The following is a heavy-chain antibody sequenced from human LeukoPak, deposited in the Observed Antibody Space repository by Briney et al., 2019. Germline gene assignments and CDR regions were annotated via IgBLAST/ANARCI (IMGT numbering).Heavy chain of an antibody. CDR2: IKQDGSEK. J-gene: IGHJ4*02. CDR1: GFTFSSYW. CDR3: ARVVGYSYGHHYFDY. D-gene: IGHD5-18*01. Sequence: GGSLRLSCAASGFTFSSYWMSWVRQAPGKGLEWVANIKQDGSEKYYVDSVKGRFTISRDNAKNSLYLQMNSLRAEDTAVYYCARVVGYSYGHHYFDYWGQGTLVTVSS. V-gene: IGHV3-7*01.